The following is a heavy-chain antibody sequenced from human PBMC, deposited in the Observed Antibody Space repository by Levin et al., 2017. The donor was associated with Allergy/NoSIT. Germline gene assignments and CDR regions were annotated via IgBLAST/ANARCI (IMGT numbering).Heavy chain of an antibody. V-gene: IGHV1-2*06. J-gene: IGHJ4*03. Sequence: GESLKISCKASGYTLTDHYMHWVRQAPGQGPEWMGRINPKSGGTNYAKKFQGRVTMTGDTSTSTAYVELSSLRPDDTAVYYCVRRHCSGATCYFDYWGQGTLVTVSS. CDR2: INPKSGGT. D-gene: IGHD2-8*02. CDR3: VRRHCSGATCYFDY. CDR1: GYTLTDHY.